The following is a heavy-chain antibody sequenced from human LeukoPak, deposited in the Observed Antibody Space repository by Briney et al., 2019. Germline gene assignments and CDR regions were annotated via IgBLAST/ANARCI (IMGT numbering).Heavy chain of an antibody. CDR1: GFTFSGYS. Sequence: GGSLRLSCAASGFTFSGYSMNWVRQAPGRGLEWVASIASSSSYIYYADSVKGRFTISRDNSKNTLFLQMNSLRADDTAVYYCARDTYSGSWSPLIYWGQGTLVTVSS. V-gene: IGHV3-21*01. CDR2: IASSSSYI. J-gene: IGHJ4*02. D-gene: IGHD6-13*01. CDR3: ARDTYSGSWSPLIY.